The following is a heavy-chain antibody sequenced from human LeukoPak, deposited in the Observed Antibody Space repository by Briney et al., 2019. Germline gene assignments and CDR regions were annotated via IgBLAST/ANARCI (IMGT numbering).Heavy chain of an antibody. CDR2: IYYSGST. V-gene: IGHV4-59*08. J-gene: IGHJ3*02. CDR1: GGSISSYY. Sequence: SETLSLTCTVSGGSISSYYWSWLRQPPGKGLEWIGYIYYSGSTNYNPSLKSRVTISVDTSKNQFSLKLSSVTAADTAVYYCARHPASPAAFDIWGQGTMVTVSS. CDR3: ARHPASPAAFDI.